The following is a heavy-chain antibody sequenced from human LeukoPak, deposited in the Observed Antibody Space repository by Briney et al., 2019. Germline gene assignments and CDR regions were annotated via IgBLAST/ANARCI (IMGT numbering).Heavy chain of an antibody. CDR1: GFTFSSYS. D-gene: IGHD1-1*01. V-gene: IGHV3-21*01. J-gene: IGHJ4*02. CDR2: ISSSSSYI. CDR3: ARAPRYNWNDGGGYFDY. Sequence: GGSLRLSCAASGFTFSSYSMNWVRQAPGKGLEWVSSISSSSSYIYYADSVKGRFTISRDNAKNSLYLQMNSLRAEDTAVYYCARAPRYNWNDGGGYFDYWGQGTLVTVSS.